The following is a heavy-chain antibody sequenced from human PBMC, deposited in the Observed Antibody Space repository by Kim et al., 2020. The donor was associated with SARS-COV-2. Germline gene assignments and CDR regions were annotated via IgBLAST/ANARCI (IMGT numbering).Heavy chain of an antibody. J-gene: IGHJ6*03. CDR2: IHYSEST. CDR3: ARNGYTSGWGDYYYYYYMDV. CDR1: GGSITSYY. V-gene: IGHV4-59*01. D-gene: IGHD6-19*01. Sequence: SETLSLTCTVSGGSITSYYWSWIRQPPGKGLEWIGYIHYSESTYYNPSLKSRVTISVDTSKNQFSLKLTSVTAADTAVYYCARNGYTSGWGDYYYYYYMDVWGKGTTVTVSS.